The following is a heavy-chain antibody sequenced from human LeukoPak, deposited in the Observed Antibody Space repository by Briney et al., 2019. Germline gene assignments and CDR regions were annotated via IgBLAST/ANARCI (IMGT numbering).Heavy chain of an antibody. Sequence: PGGSLRLSCAASGFTFSDHYMDWVRQAPGKGLEWVSALSGSGGSTYYADSVKGRFTISRENAKNSLYLQMNSLRAGDTAVYYCAREYSSGWPYYYYYGMDVWGQGTTVTVSS. CDR3: AREYSSGWPYYYYYGMDV. V-gene: IGHV3-11*04. CDR2: LSGSGGST. CDR1: GFTFSDHY. D-gene: IGHD6-19*01. J-gene: IGHJ6*02.